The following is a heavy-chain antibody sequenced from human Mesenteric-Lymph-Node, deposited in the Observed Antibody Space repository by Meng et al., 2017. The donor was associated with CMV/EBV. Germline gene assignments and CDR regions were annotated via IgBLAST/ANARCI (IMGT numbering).Heavy chain of an antibody. Sequence: GRLQQWGARLLNPSGTLSPTCAVYGGSFSGYYWSWIRQPPGKGLEWIGEINHSGSTNYNPSLKSRVTISVDTSKNQFSLKLSSVTAADTAVYYCARHQRWLKSEGGFNYWGQGTLVTVAS. D-gene: IGHD4-23*01. V-gene: IGHV4-34*01. CDR1: GGSFSGYY. CDR2: INHSGST. J-gene: IGHJ4*02. CDR3: ARHQRWLKSEGGFNY.